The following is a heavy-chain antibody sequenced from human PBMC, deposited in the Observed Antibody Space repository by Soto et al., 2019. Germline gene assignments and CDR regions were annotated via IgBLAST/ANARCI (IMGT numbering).Heavy chain of an antibody. CDR3: ARGGVATIFGDS. Sequence: GSLRLSCAASGFTFSSYSMNWVRQAPGKGLEWLSYISDSSGTIYYAASVKGRFIISRDNAKNSLYLQMNSLRDDDTAVYYCARGGVATIFGDSWGQGTLVTVSS. CDR2: ISDSSGTI. V-gene: IGHV3-48*02. CDR1: GFTFSSYS. D-gene: IGHD5-12*01. J-gene: IGHJ4*02.